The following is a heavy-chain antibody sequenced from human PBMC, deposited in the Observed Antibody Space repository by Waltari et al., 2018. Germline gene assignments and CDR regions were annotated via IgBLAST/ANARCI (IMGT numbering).Heavy chain of an antibody. CDR1: GFTLSSYS. Sequence: LRLSCAASGFTLSSYSMNWVRQAPGKGLEWVSSISRSSNHIYYADSLKGRFTISRDNAKNSLYLQMNSLRAEDTAVYYCARELGGTTPDYWGQGTLVTVSS. J-gene: IGHJ4*02. CDR2: ISRSSNHI. D-gene: IGHD1-7*01. CDR3: ARELGGTTPDY. V-gene: IGHV3-21*01.